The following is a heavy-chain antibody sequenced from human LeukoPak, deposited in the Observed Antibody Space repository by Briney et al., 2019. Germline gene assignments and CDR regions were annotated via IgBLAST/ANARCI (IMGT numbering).Heavy chain of an antibody. J-gene: IGHJ4*02. D-gene: IGHD6-19*01. Sequence: SETLSLTCAVYGGSFSGYYWSWIRQPPGKGLEWNGEINHSGSTHYNPSLKSRVTISVDTSKNHFSLKLSSVTAADTAVYYCARTPGGYSSGWFDYWGQGTLVTVSS. CDR1: GGSFSGYY. V-gene: IGHV4-34*01. CDR3: ARTPGGYSSGWFDY. CDR2: INHSGST.